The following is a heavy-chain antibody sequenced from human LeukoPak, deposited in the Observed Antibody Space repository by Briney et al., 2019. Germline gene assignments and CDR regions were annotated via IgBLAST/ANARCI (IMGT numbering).Heavy chain of an antibody. V-gene: IGHV3-23*01. Sequence: GGTLRLSCAASKFTFSTSAMSWVRQAPGKGLEWVSAISGSGANTYYVDSVKGRFTISRDNSKNTLYLEMSSLRSDDTAVYYCAKESQTYYDIMTGYPNYYFDYWGPGTLVTVSS. CDR2: ISGSGANT. CDR1: KFTFSTSA. J-gene: IGHJ4*02. D-gene: IGHD3-9*01. CDR3: AKESQTYYDIMTGYPNYYFDY.